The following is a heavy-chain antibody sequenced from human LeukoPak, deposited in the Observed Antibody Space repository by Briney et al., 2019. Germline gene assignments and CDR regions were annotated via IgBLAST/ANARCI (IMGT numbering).Heavy chain of an antibody. CDR1: GFTFSNAW. V-gene: IGHV3-15*01. CDR3: TTVDYFVWALGVSAYYFDY. Sequence: GGSLRLSCAASGFTFSNAWMSWVRQAPGKGLEWVGRIKSKTDGGTTDYAAPVKGRFTISRDDSKNTLYLQMNSLKTEDTAVYYCTTVDYFVWALGVSAYYFDYWGQGTLVTVSS. CDR2: IKSKTDGGTT. D-gene: IGHD3/OR15-3a*01. J-gene: IGHJ4*02.